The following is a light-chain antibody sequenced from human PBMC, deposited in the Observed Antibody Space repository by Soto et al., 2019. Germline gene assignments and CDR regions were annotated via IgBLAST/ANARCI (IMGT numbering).Light chain of an antibody. CDR2: EVN. V-gene: IGLV2-8*01. J-gene: IGLJ3*02. Sequence: QSVLTQPPSASGSPGQSVTISCTGTSSDVGGHNSVSWYQQHPGKAPKLMIYEVNKRPSGVPDRFSGSKSGTTASLTVSGLQAEDEADYYCSSYADSGTLLFGGGTKVTVL. CDR3: SSYADSGTLL. CDR1: SSDVGGHNS.